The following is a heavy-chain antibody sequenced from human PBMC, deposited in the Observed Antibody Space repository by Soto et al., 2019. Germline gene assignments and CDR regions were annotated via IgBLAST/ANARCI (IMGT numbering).Heavy chain of an antibody. J-gene: IGHJ3*02. Sequence: SLRLSCAASGFTFSSYGMHWVRQAPGKGLEWVAVISYDGSNKYYADSVKGRFTISRDNSKNTLYLQMNSLRAEDTAVYYCAKLHQLPTNDAFDIWGQGTMVTVSS. CDR2: ISYDGSNK. CDR1: GFTFSSYG. V-gene: IGHV3-30*18. D-gene: IGHD2-2*01. CDR3: AKLHQLPTNDAFDI.